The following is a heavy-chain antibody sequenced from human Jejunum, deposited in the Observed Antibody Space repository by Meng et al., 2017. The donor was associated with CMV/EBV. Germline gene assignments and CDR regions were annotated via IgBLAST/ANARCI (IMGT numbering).Heavy chain of an antibody. V-gene: IGHV3-15*01. CDR1: TFSDAW. CDR3: STMVVGGNFRYYFGY. J-gene: IGHJ4*02. Sequence: TFSDAWMNWVRQTPGKGLEWVGRIKSKIDGGTTDYAASVKGRFSISRDDSRDTVYLQMSSLDPGDTAVYYCSTMVVGGNFRYYFGYWGQGTLVTVSS. CDR2: IKSKIDGGTT. D-gene: IGHD4-23*01.